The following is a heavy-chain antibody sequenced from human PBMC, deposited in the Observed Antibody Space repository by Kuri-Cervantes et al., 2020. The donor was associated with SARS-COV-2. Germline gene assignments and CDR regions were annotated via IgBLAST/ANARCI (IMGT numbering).Heavy chain of an antibody. J-gene: IGHJ3*02. CDR3: ARDIVPVGATYDAFDI. V-gene: IGHV3-23*01. Sequence: GGSLRLSCTASGFTLSTYAFSWVRQAPGKGLEWVSFISGTGFNTDYAASVKGRFTVSRDNSKNTLYLQMNSLRSEDTAVYYCARDIVPVGATYDAFDIWGQGTMVTVSS. CDR2: ISGTGFNT. CDR1: GFTLSTYA. D-gene: IGHD1-26*01.